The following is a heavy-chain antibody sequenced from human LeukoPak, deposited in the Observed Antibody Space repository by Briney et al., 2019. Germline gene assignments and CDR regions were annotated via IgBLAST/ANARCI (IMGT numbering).Heavy chain of an antibody. CDR2: VHYRGGT. V-gene: IGHV4-39*01. CDR3: ARHPIQYYDFWSGFYGLY. CDR1: GGSLISSDYH. J-gene: IGHJ4*02. Sequence: SETLSLTCTVSGGSLISSDYHWGCISEPPGKGLDGVGSVHYRGGTYYNPSLKSQVSTYVDTSKIQFSLKMSYVTAADTAVYYCARHPIQYYDFWSGFYGLYWGQGTLVTVSS. D-gene: IGHD3-3*01.